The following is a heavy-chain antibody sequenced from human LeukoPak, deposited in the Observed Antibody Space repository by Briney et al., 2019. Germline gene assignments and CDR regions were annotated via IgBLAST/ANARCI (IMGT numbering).Heavy chain of an antibody. CDR2: ISKSSDTM. V-gene: IGHV3-48*02. J-gene: IGHJ4*02. CDR3: ARDENWGFDY. Sequence: GGSLRLSCAASGFTFSSYTMNWVRQAPGKGLEWVSYISKSSDTMSYADSVKGRFTISRDNAKNSLFLQMNSLRDEDTAVYYCARDENWGFDYWGQGTLVTVSS. D-gene: IGHD7-27*01. CDR1: GFTFSSYT.